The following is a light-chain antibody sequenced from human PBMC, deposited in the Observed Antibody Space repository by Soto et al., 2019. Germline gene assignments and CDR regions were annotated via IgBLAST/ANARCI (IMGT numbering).Light chain of an antibody. CDR3: QQYNNWWT. CDR2: GAS. CDR1: QSVSTS. V-gene: IGKV3-15*01. Sequence: EIVMTQSPATLSVSPGETATLSCRASQSVSTSLAWYQQKPGQAPRLLISGASTRATGVPARFGGSGSETEFTLTISSLQSEDFAVYYCQQYNNWWTFGQGTKVEIK. J-gene: IGKJ1*01.